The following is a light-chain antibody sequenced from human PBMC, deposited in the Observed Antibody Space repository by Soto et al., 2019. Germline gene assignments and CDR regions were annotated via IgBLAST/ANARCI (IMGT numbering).Light chain of an antibody. CDR3: QQYDSVLGT. J-gene: IGKJ1*01. CDR2: DAS. CDR1: RGITTY. V-gene: IGKV1-16*01. Sequence: DIQMTQSPSSLSASVGDRVTITCRASRGITTYLAWYQQKPGKAPKFLIYDASSLESGVPSRFSGSGSGTEFTLTISSLQPDDFATYYCQQYDSVLGTFGPGTKVDIK.